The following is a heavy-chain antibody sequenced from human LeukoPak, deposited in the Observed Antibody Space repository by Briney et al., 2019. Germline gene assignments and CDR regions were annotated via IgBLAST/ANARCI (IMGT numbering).Heavy chain of an antibody. CDR2: ISSSSDYI. J-gene: IGHJ6*02. Sequence: GGSLRLSCAASGFTFSSYSMNWVRQAPGKGLEWGSSISSSSDYIYYTDSVKGRFTISRDNAKNSLYLQMDSLRAEDTAVYYCARGGCSSASCYYYYGMDVWGQGTTVTVSS. D-gene: IGHD2-2*01. CDR3: ARGGCSSASCYYYYGMDV. V-gene: IGHV3-21*01. CDR1: GFTFSSYS.